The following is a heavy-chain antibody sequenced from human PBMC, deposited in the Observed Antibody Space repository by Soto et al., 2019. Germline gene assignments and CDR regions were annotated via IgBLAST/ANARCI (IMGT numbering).Heavy chain of an antibody. D-gene: IGHD2-15*01. CDR3: AKGGRYCSAGRCLNGFDP. Sequence: LLSLCCTASGVTIRSYAMRRILQTPGKGLEWVAVISYDGSNKYYADSVKGRFTISRDNSKNTLYLQMNSLRAEDTAVHYCAKGGRYCSAGRCLNGFDPWGQGTLVTVS. J-gene: IGHJ5*02. V-gene: IGHV3-30-3*01. CDR1: GVTIRSYA. CDR2: ISYDGSNK.